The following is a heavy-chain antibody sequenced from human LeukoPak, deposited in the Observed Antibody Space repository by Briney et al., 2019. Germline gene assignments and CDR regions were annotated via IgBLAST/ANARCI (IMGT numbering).Heavy chain of an antibody. J-gene: IGHJ4*02. CDR3: AKSRPIDY. Sequence: PVGSLRLSCAASGFTFSSYAMSWVRQAPGKGREWLSAISGRCSNTYYPDALKGRFTISRYIYKNTLYLQMNSLRAEDTAVYYCAKSRPIDYWGQGILVTVSS. CDR1: GFTFSSYA. CDR2: ISGRCSNT. V-gene: IGHV3-23*01.